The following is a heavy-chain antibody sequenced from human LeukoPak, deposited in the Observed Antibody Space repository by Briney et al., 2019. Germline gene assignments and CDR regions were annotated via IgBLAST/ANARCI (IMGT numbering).Heavy chain of an antibody. D-gene: IGHD2-8*01. CDR3: ARAGIPGYCTNVTCSNWLDP. CDR1: GDTFTTYA. Sequence: GASVKVSCKASGDTFTTYAIIWVRQAPGQGLEWMGGIIPMIGTPNYAQRLQGRVTITADKSTKTDYMELRSLRYEDTAVYFCARAGIPGYCTNVTCSNWLDPWGQGTLVTVSS. V-gene: IGHV1-69*06. J-gene: IGHJ5*02. CDR2: IIPMIGTP.